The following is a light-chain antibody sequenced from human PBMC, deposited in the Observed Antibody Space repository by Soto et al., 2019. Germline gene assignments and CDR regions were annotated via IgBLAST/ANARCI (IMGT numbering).Light chain of an antibody. J-gene: IGKJ4*01. V-gene: IGKV3-20*01. CDR2: GAS. Sequence: EIVLTQSPGTLSLSPGERATLSCRASQSVSGSNLAWYQQKPGQAPRLLLYGASTRATGIPDRFSGSGSGTDFTLTISRLEPEDFVVYYCQRYETSPPTLGGGTKVEIK. CDR3: QRYETSPPT. CDR1: QSVSGSN.